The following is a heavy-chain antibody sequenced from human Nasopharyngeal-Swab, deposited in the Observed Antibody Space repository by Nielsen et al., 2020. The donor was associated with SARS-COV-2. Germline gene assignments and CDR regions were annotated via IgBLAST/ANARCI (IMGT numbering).Heavy chain of an antibody. CDR2: IKQDGSEK. CDR1: GFTFSSYW. CDR3: ARGQVVPAAIRYNWFDP. D-gene: IGHD2-2*01. V-gene: IGHV3-7*01. J-gene: IGHJ5*02. Sequence: GESLKISCAASGFTFSSYWMSWVRPAPGKGLEWVANIKQDGSEKYYVDSVKGRFTISRDNAKNSLYLQMNSLRAEDTAVYYCARGQVVPAAIRYNWFDPWGQGTLVTVSS.